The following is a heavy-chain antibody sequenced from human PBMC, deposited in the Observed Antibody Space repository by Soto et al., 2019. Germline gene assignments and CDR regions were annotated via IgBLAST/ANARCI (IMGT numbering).Heavy chain of an antibody. CDR3: ARLPTTADIALWFYP. Sequence: PETLSLTCNVSGGSLSSSRXYWAWFRQPPGKGLEWIANIFYSGSTYYNPSLASRVTVSVDTSKNQFSLELRSVTAADTAGYYGARLPTTADIALWFYPSGQRTLVTV. CDR1: GGSLSSSRXY. V-gene: IGHV4-39*01. J-gene: IGHJ5*02. D-gene: IGHD2-2*01. CDR2: IFYSGST.